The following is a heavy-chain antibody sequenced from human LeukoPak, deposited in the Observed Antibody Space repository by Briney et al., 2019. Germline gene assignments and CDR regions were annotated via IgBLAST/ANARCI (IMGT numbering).Heavy chain of an antibody. CDR1: GGSISTYY. V-gene: IGHV4-59*13. J-gene: IGHJ4*02. CDR3: ASSIVATGNRPFDN. CDR2: IHYSGST. Sequence: SETLSLTCTVSGGSISTYYWSWIRQPPGKGLEWIGYIHYSGSTKYNPSLKSRVTISVDTSKNQFSLKLSSVTAADTAVYYCASSIVATGNRPFDNWGQGTLVTLTS. D-gene: IGHD6-13*01.